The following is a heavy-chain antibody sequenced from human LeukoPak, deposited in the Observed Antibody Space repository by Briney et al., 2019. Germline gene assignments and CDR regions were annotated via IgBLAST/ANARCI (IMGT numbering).Heavy chain of an antibody. V-gene: IGHV3-7*03. CDR3: ATSTAAAGTD. J-gene: IGHJ4*02. CDR2: IKQDGSEK. Sequence: GGSLRLSCAASGFTFSNLWMSWVRQAPGKGLKWVANIKQDGSEKYYVDSVKGRFTISRDNAQNSLYLQMNSLRAEDAAIYYCATSTAAAGTDWGQGTLVTVSS. CDR1: GFTFSNLW. D-gene: IGHD6-13*01.